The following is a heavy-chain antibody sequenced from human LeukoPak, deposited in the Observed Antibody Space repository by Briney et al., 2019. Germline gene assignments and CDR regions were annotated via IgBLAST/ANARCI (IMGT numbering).Heavy chain of an antibody. J-gene: IGHJ4*02. CDR1: GGSFSGYY. CDR2: INHSGST. V-gene: IGHV4-34*01. D-gene: IGHD5-24*01. CDR3: ARGTKRWLQSGGYFDY. Sequence: PSETLSLTCAVYGGSFSGYYWSWIRQPPGKGLEWIGEINHSGSTNYNPSLKSRVTISVDTSKNQFSLKLSSVTAADTAVYYCARGTKRWLQSGGYFDYWGQGTLVTVSS.